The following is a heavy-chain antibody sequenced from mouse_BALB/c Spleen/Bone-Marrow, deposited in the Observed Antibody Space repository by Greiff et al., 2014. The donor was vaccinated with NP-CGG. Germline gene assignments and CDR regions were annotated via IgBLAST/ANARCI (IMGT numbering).Heavy chain of an antibody. CDR3: ARYDYDGVDY. D-gene: IGHD2-4*01. V-gene: IGHV3-2*02. CDR1: GYSITSDYA. J-gene: IGHJ2*01. CDR2: ISYSGST. Sequence: EVKLEESGPGLVKPSQSLSLTCTVTGYSITSDYAWNWIRQFPENKLEWMGYISYSGSTSYNPSLKSRISITRDTSKNQFFLQLNSVTTEDTATYYCARYDYDGVDYWGQGTTLTVSS.